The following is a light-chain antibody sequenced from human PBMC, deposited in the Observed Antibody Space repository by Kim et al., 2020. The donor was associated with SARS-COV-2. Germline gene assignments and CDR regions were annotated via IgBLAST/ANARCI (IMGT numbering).Light chain of an antibody. CDR3: AAWDDRHLL. V-gene: IGLV1-44*01. CDR2: NNN. CDR1: SSNIGTNT. Sequence: QSVLTQPPSASGTPGQRVTISCSGSSSNIGTNTVNWYQQVPGTVPKLLIYNNNRRPSGVPDRFSGSKSGTSGSLAISGLQSEDEADYYCAAWDDRHLLFGGGTQLTVL. J-gene: IGLJ2*01.